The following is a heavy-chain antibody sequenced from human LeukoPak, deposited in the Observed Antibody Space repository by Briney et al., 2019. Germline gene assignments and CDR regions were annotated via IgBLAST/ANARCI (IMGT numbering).Heavy chain of an antibody. D-gene: IGHD1-26*01. Sequence: PGGSLRLSCAASGFTFSGSAIHWVRQASGKGLEWVGCIRSKANNYATAYVASVKGRFTISRDDSKNTAYLQMNSLKTEDTAVYYCSSSSGSYYNDASDIWGQGTMVTVSS. CDR2: IRSKANNYAT. CDR1: GFTFSGSA. J-gene: IGHJ3*02. CDR3: SSSSGSYYNDASDI. V-gene: IGHV3-73*01.